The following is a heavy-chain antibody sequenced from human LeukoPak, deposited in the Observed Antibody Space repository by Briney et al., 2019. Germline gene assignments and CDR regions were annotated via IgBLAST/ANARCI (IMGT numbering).Heavy chain of an antibody. CDR1: GGSINNYY. Sequence: SETLSLTCTVSGGSINNYYWIWIRQPPGKGLEWIGHISYSGSTNYNPSLKSRVTISVDTSKNQFSLKVTSVTAADTAVYYCARSYCSGGSCYYDYWGQGTLVTVSS. CDR2: ISYSGST. D-gene: IGHD2-15*01. J-gene: IGHJ4*02. CDR3: ARSYCSGGSCYYDY. V-gene: IGHV4-59*12.